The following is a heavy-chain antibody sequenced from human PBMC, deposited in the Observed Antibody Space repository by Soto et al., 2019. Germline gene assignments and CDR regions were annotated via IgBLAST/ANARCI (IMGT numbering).Heavy chain of an antibody. D-gene: IGHD3-9*01. CDR3: VRVTDWRVDN. Sequence: QVQLQESGPGLVETSETLSLTCTVSGGSMANAAYYWTWIRQYPGEGLEWIGYSYYSGTTYYHPSLKSRVAISLDTSRNQFSLKLSSVTVADTAVYYCVRVTDWRVDNWGQGTLVTVSS. CDR2: SYYSGTT. J-gene: IGHJ4*02. V-gene: IGHV4-31*03. CDR1: GGSMANAAYY.